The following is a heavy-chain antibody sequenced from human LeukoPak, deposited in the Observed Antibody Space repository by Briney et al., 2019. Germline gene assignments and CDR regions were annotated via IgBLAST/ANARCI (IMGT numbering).Heavy chain of an antibody. Sequence: RRSLRLSCAASGFAASSNYTGWVRQAPGKGLEWVSVIYSGGSTYYADSVKGRFTISRDNSKNTLYLQMNSLRAEDTAVYYCARDSGVGDYYYYCGMDVWGQGTTVTVSS. CDR1: GFAASSNY. CDR2: IYSGGST. D-gene: IGHD3-10*01. CDR3: ARDSGVGDYYYYCGMDV. V-gene: IGHV3-66*01. J-gene: IGHJ6*02.